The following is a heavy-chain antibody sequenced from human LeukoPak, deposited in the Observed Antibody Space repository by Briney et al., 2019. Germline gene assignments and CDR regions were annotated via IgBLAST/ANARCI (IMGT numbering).Heavy chain of an antibody. J-gene: IGHJ4*02. CDR3: ARQRVLPNTFDY. Sequence: GGSLRLSCAASGFNFDDHAMHWVRQAPGKGLEWVSLISWDGGNTYYADSVKGRFTISRDNSKGSLYLQMNSLRAEDTAVYYCARQRVLPNTFDYWGQGTLVTVSS. V-gene: IGHV3-43D*03. D-gene: IGHD2-8*02. CDR1: GFNFDDHA. CDR2: ISWDGGNT.